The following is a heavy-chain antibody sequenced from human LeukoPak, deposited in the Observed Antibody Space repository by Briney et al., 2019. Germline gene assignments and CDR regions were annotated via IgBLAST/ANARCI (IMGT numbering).Heavy chain of an antibody. V-gene: IGHV1-69*05. CDR3: AKDSFRISDFWSGLTPYYFDY. CDR1: GGTFSSYA. J-gene: IGHJ4*02. D-gene: IGHD3-3*01. Sequence: SVKVSCKASGGTFSSYAISWVRQAPGQGLEWMGGIIPIFGTANYAQKFQGRVTITTDESTSTAYMELSSLRSEDTAVYYCAKDSFRISDFWSGLTPYYFDYWGQGTLVTVSS. CDR2: IIPIFGTA.